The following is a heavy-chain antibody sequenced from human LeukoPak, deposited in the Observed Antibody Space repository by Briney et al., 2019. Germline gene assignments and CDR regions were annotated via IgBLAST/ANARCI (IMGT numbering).Heavy chain of an antibody. J-gene: IGHJ6*03. CDR2: IYSGGST. CDR1: GFTVSSNY. V-gene: IGHV3-53*01. Sequence: GGSLRLSCAASGFTVSSNYMSWVRQAPGKGLEWVSVIYSGGSTYYADSVKGRFTIPSDNSKNTLYLQMNSLRAEDTAVYYCALGYCSSTSCHDYYYYMDVWGKGTTVTVSS. CDR3: ALGYCSSTSCHDYYYYMDV. D-gene: IGHD2-2*01.